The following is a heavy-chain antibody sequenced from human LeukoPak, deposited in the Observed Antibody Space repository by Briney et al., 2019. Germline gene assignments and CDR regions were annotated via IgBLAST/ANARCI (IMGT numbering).Heavy chain of an antibody. Sequence: SVKVSCKASGGTFSSYAISWVRQAPGQGLEWMGRIIPILGIANYAQKFQGRVTITADKSTSTAYMELSSLRSDDTAVYYCAREGVRGVSPYYFDYWGQGTLVTVSS. CDR3: AREGVRGVSPYYFDY. J-gene: IGHJ4*02. CDR1: GGTFSSYA. V-gene: IGHV1-69*04. CDR2: IIPILGIA. D-gene: IGHD3-10*01.